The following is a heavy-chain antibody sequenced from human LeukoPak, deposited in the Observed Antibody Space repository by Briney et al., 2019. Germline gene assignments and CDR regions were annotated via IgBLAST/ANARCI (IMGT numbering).Heavy chain of an antibody. V-gene: IGHV1-8*01. CDR2: MNPNSGNT. CDR3: ARGPEFTVTTEDYFDY. J-gene: IGHJ4*02. Sequence: ASVKVSCKASGYTFTSYDINWVRQGTGQGLEWVGWMNPNSGNTGYAQKFQGRVTMTRNTSISTAYMELSSLRSEDTAVYYCARGPEFTVTTEDYFDYWGQGTLVTVSS. CDR1: GYTFTSYD. D-gene: IGHD4-17*01.